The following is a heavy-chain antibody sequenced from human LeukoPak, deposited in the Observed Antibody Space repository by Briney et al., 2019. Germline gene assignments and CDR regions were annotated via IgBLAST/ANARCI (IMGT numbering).Heavy chain of an antibody. CDR2: IKQDGSEK. J-gene: IGHJ4*02. CDR1: GFTFSSYW. V-gene: IGHV3-7*01. Sequence: PGGSLRLSCAASGFTFSSYWMTWVRQAPGKGLEWVANIKQDGSEKYYVDSVKGRFIISRDNAKNSLYLQMNSLRAEDTAVYYCATLQLPDHPFDSWGQGTLVTVCS. CDR3: ATLQLPDHPFDS. D-gene: IGHD1-1*01.